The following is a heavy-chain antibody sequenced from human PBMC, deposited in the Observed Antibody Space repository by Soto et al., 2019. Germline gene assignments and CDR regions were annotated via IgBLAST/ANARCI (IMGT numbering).Heavy chain of an antibody. CDR2: INPNSGGT. Sequence: ASVKVSCKASGYTFTGYYMHWVRQAPGQGLAWMGWINPNSGGTNYAQKVQGWVTMTRDTSISTAYMELSRLRSDDTAVYYCARDNSSSWYGYYYYGMDVWGQGTTVTVSS. V-gene: IGHV1-2*04. D-gene: IGHD6-13*01. CDR1: GYTFTGYY. CDR3: ARDNSSSWYGYYYYGMDV. J-gene: IGHJ6*02.